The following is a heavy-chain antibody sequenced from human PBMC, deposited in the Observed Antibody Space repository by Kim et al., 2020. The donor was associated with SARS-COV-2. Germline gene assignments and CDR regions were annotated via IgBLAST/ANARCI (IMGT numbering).Heavy chain of an antibody. V-gene: IGHV5-51*01. Sequence: GESLKISCKGSGYSFTSYWIGWVRQMPGKGLEWMGIIYPGDSDTRYIPSFQGQVTISADKSISTAYLQWSSLKASDTAMYYCAGKGPGDCSGGSCYSPYYYYGMDVWGQGTTVTVSS. D-gene: IGHD2-15*01. J-gene: IGHJ6*02. CDR1: GYSFTSYW. CDR2: IYPGDSDT. CDR3: AGKGPGDCSGGSCYSPYYYYGMDV.